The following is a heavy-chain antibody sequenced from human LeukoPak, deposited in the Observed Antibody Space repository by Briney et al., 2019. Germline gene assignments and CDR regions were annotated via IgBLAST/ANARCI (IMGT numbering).Heavy chain of an antibody. CDR2: INSGSSDI. CDR1: GFTFNSYI. CDR3: ARIENGVPNP. V-gene: IGHV3-21*01. D-gene: IGHD3-10*01. J-gene: IGHJ4*02. Sequence: GGSLRLSCAASGFTFNSYIMTWVRQTPGKGLEWVASINSGSSDISYADSVRGQFTISRDNPKNFLFLQMNSLRAEDTAVYYCARIENGVPNPWGRGTLVTVSS.